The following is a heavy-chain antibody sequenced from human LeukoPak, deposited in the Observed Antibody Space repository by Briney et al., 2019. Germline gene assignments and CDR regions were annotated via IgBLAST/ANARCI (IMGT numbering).Heavy chain of an antibody. D-gene: IGHD6-13*01. CDR1: GFTFRTYA. J-gene: IGHJ4*02. CDR2: ISDSGDGT. V-gene: IGHV3-23*01. Sequence: GGSLRLSCAASGFTFRTYAMSWVRQAPGKGLEWVSGISDSGDGTYYAESVKGRFTISRDNSKNTVFLQMNSLRADDTAKYYCAKDKAPGSWHTPSDFWVQGTLVTVSS. CDR3: AKDKAPGSWHTPSDF.